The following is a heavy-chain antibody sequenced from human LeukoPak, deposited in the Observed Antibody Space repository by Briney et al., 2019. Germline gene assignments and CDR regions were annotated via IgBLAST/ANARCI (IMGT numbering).Heavy chain of an antibody. CDR2: INPNSGGT. CDR1: GYTFTGHY. J-gene: IGHJ6*03. Sequence: ASVKVSCKASGYTFTGHYMHWVRQAPGQGLEWMGWINPNSGGTNYAQKFQGRVTMTRDTSISTAYMELSRLRSDDTAVYYCARDYSTSYYDILTGDNYYYYYMDVWSKGTTVTVSS. CDR3: ARDYSTSYYDILTGDNYYYYYMDV. V-gene: IGHV1-2*02. D-gene: IGHD3-9*01.